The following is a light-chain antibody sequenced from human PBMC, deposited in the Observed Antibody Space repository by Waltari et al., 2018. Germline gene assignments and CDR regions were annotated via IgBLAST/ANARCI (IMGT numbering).Light chain of an antibody. CDR3: SSYASTSTWI. CDR2: EVN. J-gene: IGLJ2*01. V-gene: IGLV2-18*02. Sequence: QAALTQSPAVSGSPGQSVTISCTGTSTDIGAYNRCTWYQQHPGQAPKLLIYEVNKRPSGVLDRFSGSKSGNTASLTISGLQTEDEADYYCSSYASTSTWIFGGGTRLTVL. CDR1: STDIGAYNR.